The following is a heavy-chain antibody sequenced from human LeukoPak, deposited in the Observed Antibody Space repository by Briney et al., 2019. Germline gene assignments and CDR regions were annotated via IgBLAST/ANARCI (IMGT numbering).Heavy chain of an antibody. CDR3: ARHGAYYYGSGSSRQPYYYYYMDV. Sequence: GESLKISCKGSGYSFTSYWIGWVRQLPGKGLEWMGIIYPGDSDTRYSPSFQGQVTISADKSISTAYLQWSSLKASDTAMYYCARHGAYYYGSGSSRQPYYYYYMDVWGKGTTVTISS. CDR2: IYPGDSDT. CDR1: GYSFTSYW. D-gene: IGHD3-10*01. V-gene: IGHV5-51*01. J-gene: IGHJ6*03.